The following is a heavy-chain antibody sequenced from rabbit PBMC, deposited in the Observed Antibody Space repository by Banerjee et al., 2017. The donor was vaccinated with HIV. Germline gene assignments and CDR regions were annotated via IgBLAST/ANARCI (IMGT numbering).Heavy chain of an antibody. CDR2: IEPIFGNT. J-gene: IGHJ4*01. V-gene: IGHV1S47*01. CDR3: ARDLDGVIGWNLGW. CDR1: GFDFSDYG. Sequence: QEQLVESGGGLVQPGGSLKLSCKASGFDFSDYGVSWVRQAPGKGLEWIGYIEPIFGNTYYANWVNGRFTISSHNAPNTLYLELSSLTAADTATYFCARDLDGVIGWNLGWWGQGTLVTVS. D-gene: IGHD2-1*01.